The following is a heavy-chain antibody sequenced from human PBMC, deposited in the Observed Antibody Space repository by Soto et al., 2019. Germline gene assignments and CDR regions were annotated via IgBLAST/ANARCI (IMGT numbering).Heavy chain of an antibody. CDR3: ALPLEISNFFILTGYPWPPLAI. CDR1: GVTLSSYA. J-gene: IGHJ3*02. CDR2: ISGSGGST. V-gene: IGHV3-23*01. Sequence: GGSLRICCAASGVTLSSYAMSWVRQAPGKGLEWVSAISGSGGSTYYADSVKGRFTISRDNSKNTLYLQMNSLRAEDTAVYYCALPLEISNFFILTGYPWPPLAISAQGTMVTVS. D-gene: IGHD3-9*01.